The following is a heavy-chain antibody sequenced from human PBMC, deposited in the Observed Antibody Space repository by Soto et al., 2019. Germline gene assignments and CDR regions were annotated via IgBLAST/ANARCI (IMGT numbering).Heavy chain of an antibody. Sequence: QVQLVQSGAEVKKPGASVKVSCKASGYTFTSYYMHWVRQAPGQGLEWMGIINPSGGSTSYAQKFQGRVTMTRDTSTSTVYMELSSLRSEDTAVYYCARDRDVLLWFGEFLFDYWGQGTLATVSS. CDR2: INPSGGST. J-gene: IGHJ4*02. CDR1: GYTFTSYY. V-gene: IGHV1-46*01. CDR3: ARDRDVLLWFGEFLFDY. D-gene: IGHD3-10*01.